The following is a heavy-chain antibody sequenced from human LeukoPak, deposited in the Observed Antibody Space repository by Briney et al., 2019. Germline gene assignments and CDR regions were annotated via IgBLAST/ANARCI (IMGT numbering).Heavy chain of an antibody. CDR2: IIPIFGTA. Sequence: VASVKVSCKASGGTFSSYAISWVRQAPGQGLEWMGGIIPIFGTANYAQKFQGRVTITADKSTSTAYMELSSLRSEDTAGYYCARSQPDCSSTSCYFMRLSWFDPWGQGTLVTVSS. CDR1: GGTFSSYA. D-gene: IGHD2-2*01. CDR3: ARSQPDCSSTSCYFMRLSWFDP. J-gene: IGHJ5*02. V-gene: IGHV1-69*06.